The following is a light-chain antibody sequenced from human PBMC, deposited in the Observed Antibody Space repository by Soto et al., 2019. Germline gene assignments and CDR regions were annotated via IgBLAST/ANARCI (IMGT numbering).Light chain of an antibody. CDR1: SSNIGAGYD. V-gene: IGLV1-40*01. CDR3: QSYDSSGRARV. Sequence: QPVLTQPPSVSGAPGQRVTISCTGSSSNIGAGYDVHWYQQLPGTAPKLLIYGNSNRPSGVPDRFSGSKSGTSASLAITGLQAEDEADYYCQSYDSSGRARVFGGGTQLTVL. J-gene: IGLJ3*02. CDR2: GNS.